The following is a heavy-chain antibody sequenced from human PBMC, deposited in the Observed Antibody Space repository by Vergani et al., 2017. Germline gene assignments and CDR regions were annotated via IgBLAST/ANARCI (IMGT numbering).Heavy chain of an antibody. J-gene: IGHJ5*02. CDR3: ARDSDYYDSSGWFDP. V-gene: IGHV4-61*05. CDR1: GGSISSSSYY. Sequence: QLQLQESGPGLVKPSETLSLTCTVSGGSISSSSYYWGWIRQPPGKGLEWIGYIYYSGSTNYNPSLKSRVTISVDTSKNQFSLKLSSVTAADTGVYYCARDSDYYDSSGWFDPWGQGTLVTVSS. D-gene: IGHD3-22*01. CDR2: IYYSGST.